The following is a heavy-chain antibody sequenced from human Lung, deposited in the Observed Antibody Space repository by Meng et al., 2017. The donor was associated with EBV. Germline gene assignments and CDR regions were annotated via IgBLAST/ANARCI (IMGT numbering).Heavy chain of an antibody. Sequence: VPLVQHGAWVKKPWASGTVSVDASGFIFTSDAISWVRQAPGHGLQYMGWISAYNGNTNYEQELQGRVTMTTDTSTSTAYMELRSLRFDDTAVYYCARFYCSSTSCPHVLFDYWGQGTLVTVSS. D-gene: IGHD2-2*01. V-gene: IGHV1-18*01. CDR1: GFIFTSDA. CDR2: ISAYNGNT. J-gene: IGHJ4*02. CDR3: ARFYCSSTSCPHVLFDY.